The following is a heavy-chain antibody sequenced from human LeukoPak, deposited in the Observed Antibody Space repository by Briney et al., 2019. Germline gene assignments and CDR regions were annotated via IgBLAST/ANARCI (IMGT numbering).Heavy chain of an antibody. Sequence: GASVKVSCKASGYRFIDHYIYWGRQAPGQGLEWMGWISPNTGGTHYAQNFQGRVSMTRDTSISTAYMELGSLTSDDTAVYYCAKGHYGVDVWGQGTTVTVSS. J-gene: IGHJ6*02. V-gene: IGHV1-2*02. CDR1: GYRFIDHY. CDR3: AKGHYGVDV. CDR2: ISPNTGGT.